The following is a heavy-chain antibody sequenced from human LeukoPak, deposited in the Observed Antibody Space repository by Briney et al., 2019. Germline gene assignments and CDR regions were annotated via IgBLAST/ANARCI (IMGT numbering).Heavy chain of an antibody. Sequence: SETLSLTCTVSGGSISSSSYYWGWIRPPPGKGLEWIGSIYNSGSTYYNPSLKSRVTISVDTSKNQFSLKLSSVTAADTAVYYCARHDGIAAPHDYWGQGTLVTVSS. D-gene: IGHD6-13*01. CDR2: IYNSGST. CDR3: ARHDGIAAPHDY. J-gene: IGHJ4*02. CDR1: GGSISSSSYY. V-gene: IGHV4-39*01.